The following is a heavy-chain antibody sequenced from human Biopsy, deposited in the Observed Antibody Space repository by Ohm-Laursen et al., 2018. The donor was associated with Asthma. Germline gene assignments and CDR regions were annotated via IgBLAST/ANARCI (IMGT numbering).Heavy chain of an antibody. CDR3: ARGDSSGWSQYYFDY. Sequence: SLRLSCAASAFTVSRDHMFWVRQAPGKGLEWISVIYSGGTSDTADSVRGRFTISRDFYKNTLYLQMDSLRAEDTAVYYCARGDSSGWSQYYFDYWGQGTLVTVSS. J-gene: IGHJ4*02. V-gene: IGHV3-53*01. CDR1: AFTVSRDH. D-gene: IGHD6-19*01. CDR2: IYSGGTS.